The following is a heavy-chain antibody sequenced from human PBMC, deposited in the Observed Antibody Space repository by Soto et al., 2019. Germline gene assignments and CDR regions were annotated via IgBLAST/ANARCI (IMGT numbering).Heavy chain of an antibody. D-gene: IGHD2-21*01. J-gene: IGHJ4*02. CDR1: GFTFSSYG. V-gene: IGHV3-33*01. CDR3: AREGGDISTFDY. Sequence: QVQLVESGGGVVQPGRSLRLSCAASGFTFSSYGMHWVRQAPGKGLEWVAGIWYDGSNKYYADSVKGRFTISRDNSKNTLYLQMNSLRAEDTAVYYWAREGGDISTFDYWGQGTLVTVSS. CDR2: IWYDGSNK.